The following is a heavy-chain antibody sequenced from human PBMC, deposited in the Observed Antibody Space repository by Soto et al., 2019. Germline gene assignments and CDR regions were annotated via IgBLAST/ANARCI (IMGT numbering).Heavy chain of an antibody. D-gene: IGHD6-19*01. Sequence: QVQLVESGGGLVKPGGSLRLSCAASGFTFSDYYMSWIRQAPGKGLEWVSYISSSSSYTNYADSVKGRFTISRDNAKNSLYLQMNSLRAEDTAVYYCATGPPIQSTVAGTSGGYWGQGTLVTVSS. CDR1: GFTFSDYY. V-gene: IGHV3-11*06. CDR2: ISSSSSYT. CDR3: ATGPPIQSTVAGTSGGY. J-gene: IGHJ4*02.